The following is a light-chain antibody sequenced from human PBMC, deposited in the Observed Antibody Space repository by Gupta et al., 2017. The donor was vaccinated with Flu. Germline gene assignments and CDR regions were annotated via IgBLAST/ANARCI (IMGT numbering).Light chain of an antibody. Sequence: EIVLTQSPGTLSLSPGERATLSCRASQTVSSNFLSWFQQKRGQAPRLLISGTTGRATGIPDRFSGSGTGTDFSLTISRLEPEDFAVYYCKLYGSEPRYTFGQGTKLEI. CDR2: GTT. V-gene: IGKV3-20*01. CDR3: KLYGSEPRYT. CDR1: QTVSSNF. J-gene: IGKJ2*01.